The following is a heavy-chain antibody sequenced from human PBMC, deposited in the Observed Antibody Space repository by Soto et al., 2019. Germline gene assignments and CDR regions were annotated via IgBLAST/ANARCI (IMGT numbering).Heavy chain of an antibody. J-gene: IGHJ4*02. Sequence: ASVKVSCKASGYTFTSYGISWVRQAPGQGLEWMGWISAYNGNTNYAQKLQGRVTMTTDTSTSTAYMELRSLRSDDTAVYYCARIMNYDFWSGYYEGLGTDYWGQGTLVTVSS. CDR2: ISAYNGNT. D-gene: IGHD3-3*01. V-gene: IGHV1-18*01. CDR3: ARIMNYDFWSGYYEGLGTDY. CDR1: GYTFTSYG.